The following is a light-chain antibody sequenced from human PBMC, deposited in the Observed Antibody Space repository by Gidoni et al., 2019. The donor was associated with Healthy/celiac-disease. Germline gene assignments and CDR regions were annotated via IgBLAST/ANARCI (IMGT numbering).Light chain of an antibody. CDR3: CSYAGSSTVV. J-gene: IGLJ2*01. CDR1: SSDVGSYNL. Sequence: QSALTQPASVSGSPGQSTTISCTGTSSDVGSYNLVSWYQQHPGKAPKLMIYEGSKRPSGVSNRFSGSKSGNTAPLTISGLQAEDEADYYCCSYAGSSTVVFGGGTKLTVL. CDR2: EGS. V-gene: IGLV2-23*01.